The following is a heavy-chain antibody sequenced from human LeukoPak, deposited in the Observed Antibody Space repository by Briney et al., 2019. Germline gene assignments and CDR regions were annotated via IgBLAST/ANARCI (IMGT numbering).Heavy chain of an antibody. CDR2: IRYDGSNK. V-gene: IGHV3-30*02. CDR3: AKDMFDIVVVPAAIGTPSTFDY. Sequence: GGSLRLSCAASGFTFSSYGMHWVRQAPGKGLEWVAFIRYDGSNKYYADSVKGRFTISRDNSKNTLYLQMNSLRAEDTAVYYCAKDMFDIVVVPAAIGTPSTFDYWGQGTLVTVSS. CDR1: GFTFSSYG. D-gene: IGHD2-2*02. J-gene: IGHJ4*02.